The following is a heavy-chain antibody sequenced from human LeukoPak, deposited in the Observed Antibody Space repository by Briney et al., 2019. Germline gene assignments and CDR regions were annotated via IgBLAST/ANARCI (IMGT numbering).Heavy chain of an antibody. CDR2: IYYSGST. CDR1: GGSISSSSYD. Sequence: ASETLSLTRTVSGGSISSSSYDWGWIRQPPGKGLEWIGSIYYSGSTYYNPSLKSRVTISVDTSKNQFSLKLSSVTAADTAVYYCARPVCSGGSCYPDWFDPWGQGTLVTVSS. D-gene: IGHD2-15*01. CDR3: ARPVCSGGSCYPDWFDP. V-gene: IGHV4-39*01. J-gene: IGHJ5*02.